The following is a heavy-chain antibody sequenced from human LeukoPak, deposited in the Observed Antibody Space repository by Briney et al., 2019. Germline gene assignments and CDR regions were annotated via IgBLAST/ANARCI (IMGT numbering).Heavy chain of an antibody. CDR2: INHSGST. CDR3: ARGRGYCSGGSCYSRPYYFDY. Sequence: SETLSLTCTVSGGSISSYYWSWIRQPPGKGLEWIGEINHSGSTNYNPSLKSRVTIPVDTSKNQFSLKLSSVTAADTAVYYCARGRGYCSGGSCYSRPYYFDYWGQGTLVTVSS. D-gene: IGHD2-15*01. CDR1: GGSISSYY. J-gene: IGHJ4*02. V-gene: IGHV4-34*01.